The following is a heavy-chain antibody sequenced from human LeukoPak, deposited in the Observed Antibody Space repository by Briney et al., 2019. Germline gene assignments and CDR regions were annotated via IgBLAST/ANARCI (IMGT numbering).Heavy chain of an antibody. CDR2: ISGSGGST. J-gene: IGHJ4*02. V-gene: IGHV3-23*01. Sequence: GGSLRLSCAASGFTFSSYAMSWVRQAPGKGLEWVSAISGSGGSTYYADSVKGRFTISRDNSKNTLYLQMNSLRAEDTAVYYCAKDPEWLISQPSDYWGQGTLVTVSS. D-gene: IGHD3-3*01. CDR1: GFTFSSYA. CDR3: AKDPEWLISQPSDY.